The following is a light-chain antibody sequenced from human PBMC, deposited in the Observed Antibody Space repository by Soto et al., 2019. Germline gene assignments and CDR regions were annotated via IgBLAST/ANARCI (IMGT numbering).Light chain of an antibody. CDR2: WAS. V-gene: IGKV4-1*01. CDR1: LSALYSSNNKNH. CDR3: YQYFSTPLT. J-gene: IGKJ4*01. Sequence: VITQFPDLLSVPLGLRRTNNCKSSLSALYSSNNKNHLAWYQQKPGQPPKVVIYWASTRESGVPDRFSGSGSGTDFTLTISSLQAEDVAVYYCYQYFSTPLTFGGGTKVDIK.